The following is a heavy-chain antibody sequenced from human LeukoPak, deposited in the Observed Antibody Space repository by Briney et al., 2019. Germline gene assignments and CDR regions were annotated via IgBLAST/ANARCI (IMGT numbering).Heavy chain of an antibody. D-gene: IGHD3-16*01. J-gene: IGHJ4*02. CDR2: IYHSGST. Sequence: SETLSLTCTVSAYSISSGYYWGWIRQPPGKGLEWIGSIYHSGSTNYNPSLKSRVTISADTSKNQFSLKLNSLTTADTAVYYCTRGAGWLIDYWGQGILVTVSS. V-gene: IGHV4-38-2*02. CDR1: AYSISSGYY. CDR3: TRGAGWLIDY.